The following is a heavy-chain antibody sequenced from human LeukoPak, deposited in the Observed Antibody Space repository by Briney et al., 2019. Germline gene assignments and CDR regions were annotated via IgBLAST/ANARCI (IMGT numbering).Heavy chain of an antibody. D-gene: IGHD1-26*01. J-gene: IGHJ3*02. CDR2: ISSSGSYK. CDR3: ARSATPGYASGTYFPPPDSFDI. Sequence: AGGSLRLSCAASGFSFNIRHMTWVRQAPGKGLEWVSSISSSGSYKYYGDSLKGRFSISRDNAKNSLYLQMNSLRAEDTAVYYCARSATPGYASGTYFPPPDSFDIWGQGTLVTVSS. V-gene: IGHV3-21*01. CDR1: GFSFNIRH.